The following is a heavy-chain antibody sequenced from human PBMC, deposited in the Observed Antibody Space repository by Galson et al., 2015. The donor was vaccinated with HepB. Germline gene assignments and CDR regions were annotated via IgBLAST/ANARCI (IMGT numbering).Heavy chain of an antibody. CDR3: VRLSGSSWFDY. D-gene: IGHD6-13*01. Sequence: CAISGDSVSSNRASWNWIRLSPSSGLEWLGKTYFRSKWYIEYAGSMKGRMTINPDTSKNQFSLHLNSVTPEDTAVYYCVRLSGSSWFDYWGPGTLVTVSS. CDR2: TYFRSKWYI. CDR1: GDSVSSNRAS. J-gene: IGHJ5*01. V-gene: IGHV6-1*01.